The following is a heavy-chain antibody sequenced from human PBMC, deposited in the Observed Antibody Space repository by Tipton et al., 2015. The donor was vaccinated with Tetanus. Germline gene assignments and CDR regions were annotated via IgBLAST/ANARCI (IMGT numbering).Heavy chain of an antibody. CDR3: ARHFGEMLYAPFRFDP. D-gene: IGHD3-3*01. Sequence: VQLVQSGAEVKKSGESLKISCQGSGYNFNLYWIAWVRQMPGKGLEWMGIIYPGDSDTRYSPSLQGQVTMSVDRSTATAYLQWGSLKASDTAIYYCARHFGEMLYAPFRFDPWGQGTLVTVSS. V-gene: IGHV5-51*01. CDR1: GYNFNLYW. J-gene: IGHJ5*02. CDR2: IYPGDSDT.